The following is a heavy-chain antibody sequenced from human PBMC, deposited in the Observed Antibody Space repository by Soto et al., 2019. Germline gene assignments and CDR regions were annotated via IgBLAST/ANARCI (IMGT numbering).Heavy chain of an antibody. CDR1: GGSISSYY. J-gene: IGHJ5*02. Sequence: PSETLSLTCTVSGGSISSYYWSWIRQPPGKGLEWIGYIYYSGSTNYNPSLKSRVTISVDTSKNQFSLKLSSVTAADTAVYYCVRASGDYGAKKYNWFDPWGQGTLVTVSS. D-gene: IGHD4-17*01. CDR3: VRASGDYGAKKYNWFDP. V-gene: IGHV4-59*01. CDR2: IYYSGST.